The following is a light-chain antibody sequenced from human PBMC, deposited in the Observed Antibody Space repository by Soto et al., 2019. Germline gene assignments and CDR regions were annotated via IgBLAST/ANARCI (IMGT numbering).Light chain of an antibody. J-gene: IGKJ4*01. Sequence: DIQMTQSPSSLSASVGDRVTITCRTRQDISNYLAWYQQKPGKVPKRLIYAASTLQSGAPSRFSRGGSSTDFSLTISSLQPEDVATDYCQKYNSAPHTFGGGTKVEIQ. CDR2: AAS. V-gene: IGKV1-27*01. CDR3: QKYNSAPHT. CDR1: QDISNY.